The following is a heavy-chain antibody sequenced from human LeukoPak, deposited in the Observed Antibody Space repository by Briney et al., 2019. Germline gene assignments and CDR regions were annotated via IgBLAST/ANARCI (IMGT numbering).Heavy chain of an antibody. CDR1: GGSFSGYY. D-gene: IGHD2-2*01. CDR2: INHSGST. J-gene: IGHJ3*02. Sequence: KPSETLSLNCAVYGGSFSGYYWSWIRQPPGKGLEWIGEINHSGSTNYNPSLKSRVTISVDTSKNQFSLKLSSVTAADTAVYYCASVHCSSTSCYVSDAFDIWGQGTMVTVSS. V-gene: IGHV4-34*01. CDR3: ASVHCSSTSCYVSDAFDI.